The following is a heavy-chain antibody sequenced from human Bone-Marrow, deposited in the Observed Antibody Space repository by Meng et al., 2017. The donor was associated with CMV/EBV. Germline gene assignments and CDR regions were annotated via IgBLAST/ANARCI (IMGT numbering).Heavy chain of an antibody. CDR1: GFTFSSYD. J-gene: IGHJ6*02. CDR3: ARDERLLWFGELLSSFYYYYGMDV. CDR2: IGTAGDT. D-gene: IGHD3-10*01. V-gene: IGHV3-13*01. Sequence: GESLKISCAASGFTFSSYDMHWVRQATGKGLEWVSAIGTAGDTYYPGSVKGRFTISRENAKNSLYLQMNSLRAGDTAVYYCARDERLLWFGELLSSFYYYYGMDVWGQGTTVTVSS.